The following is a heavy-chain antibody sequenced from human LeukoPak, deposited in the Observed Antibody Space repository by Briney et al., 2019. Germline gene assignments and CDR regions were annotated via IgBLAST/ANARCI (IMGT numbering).Heavy chain of an antibody. J-gene: IGHJ4*02. D-gene: IGHD2-8*01. V-gene: IGHV4-39*07. CDR3: ARGMALPDY. CDR2: IYYSGST. CDR1: GGSISSSNFY. Sequence: SETLSLTCTVSGGSISSSNFYWGWIRQPPGKGLEWIGSIYYSGSTYYNPSLKSRVTISVDTSKNQFSLKLSSVTAADTAVYYCARGMALPDYWGQGTLVTVSS.